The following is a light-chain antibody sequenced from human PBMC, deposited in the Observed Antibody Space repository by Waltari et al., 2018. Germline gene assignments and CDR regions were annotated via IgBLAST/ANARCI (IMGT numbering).Light chain of an antibody. CDR2: DAS. Sequence: EVVMTQSPATLSVFPGESATLTCRASQTVSSNFAWYQQGPGEAPRLLIFDASTRAPSVPARFSGSGSGTEFTLTIRSLQSEDSAVYYCQQYNRWPPITFGQGTRLEIK. CDR1: QTVSSN. J-gene: IGKJ5*01. V-gene: IGKV3-15*01. CDR3: QQYNRWPPIT.